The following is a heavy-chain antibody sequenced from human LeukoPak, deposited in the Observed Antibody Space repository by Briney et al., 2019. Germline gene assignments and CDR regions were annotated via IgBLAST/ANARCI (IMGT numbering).Heavy chain of an antibody. CDR1: GFTFSSYW. CDR3: ARIAVAGYLGNLFDP. V-gene: IGHV3-74*01. D-gene: IGHD6-19*01. Sequence: GGSLRLSCAASGFTFSSYWMHWVRQAPGKGLVWVPRINSDGGSTSYADSVKGRFTISRDNAKNTLYLQMNSLRAEDTAVYYCARIAVAGYLGNLFDPWGQGTLVTVSS. J-gene: IGHJ5*02. CDR2: INSDGGST.